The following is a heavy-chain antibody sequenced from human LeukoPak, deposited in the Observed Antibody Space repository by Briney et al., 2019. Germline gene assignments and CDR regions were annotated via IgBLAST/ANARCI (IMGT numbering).Heavy chain of an antibody. J-gene: IGHJ5*02. CDR2: IYHSGST. Sequence: SETLSLTCTVSGGSIISYYWSWIRQPPGKGLEWIGSIYHSGSTYYNPSLKSRVTISVDTSKNQFSLKLSSVTAADTAVYYCARVEISWFDPWGQGTLVTVSS. CDR3: ARVEISWFDP. CDR1: GGSIISYY. V-gene: IGHV4-59*08.